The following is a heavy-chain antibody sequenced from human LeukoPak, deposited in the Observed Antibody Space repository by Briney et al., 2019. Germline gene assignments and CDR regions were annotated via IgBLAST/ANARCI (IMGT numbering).Heavy chain of an antibody. J-gene: IGHJ4*02. V-gene: IGHV4-59*13. D-gene: IGHD2-8*01. CDR3: AREMELYGDALDY. Sequence: SETLSLTCTVSGASISRYYWSWIRQPPGKGLEWIGYIYYSGSTNYNPSLKSRVTISVDTSKNQFSLKLSSVTAADTAVYYCAREMELYGDALDYWGQGTLVTVSS. CDR2: IYYSGST. CDR1: GASISRYY.